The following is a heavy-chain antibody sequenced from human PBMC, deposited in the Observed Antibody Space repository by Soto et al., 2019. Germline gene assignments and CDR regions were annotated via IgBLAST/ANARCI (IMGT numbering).Heavy chain of an antibody. J-gene: IGHJ4*02. Sequence: QVQLVPAGAEVKKPGASVKVSCKASGYTFTGYYMHWVRQAPGQGLEGMGWINPNSGGTNYAQKFQGWVTMNRDTSISTAYMELSRLRSDDAAVYYCPRGGTVTNEQLDYWGQGTLVTVSS. CDR1: GYTFTGYY. CDR3: PRGGTVTNEQLDY. CDR2: INPNSGGT. V-gene: IGHV1-2*04. D-gene: IGHD4-17*01.